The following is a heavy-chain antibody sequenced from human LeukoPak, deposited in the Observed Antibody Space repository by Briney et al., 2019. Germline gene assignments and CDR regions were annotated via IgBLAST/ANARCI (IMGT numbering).Heavy chain of an antibody. D-gene: IGHD6-19*01. J-gene: IGHJ4*02. V-gene: IGHV1-2*02. CDR3: ARQGSNSSGWYPVDD. CDR2: MNPNSGGT. CDR1: GYTFTAYY. Sequence: ASVKVSCTTSGYTFTAYYIHWLRQAPGQGLEWMGWMNPNSGGTKYAQTFQGRVTLTRDTSISTAYLELSSLTSDDTAVYFCARQGSNSSGWYPVDDWGQGTLVTLSS.